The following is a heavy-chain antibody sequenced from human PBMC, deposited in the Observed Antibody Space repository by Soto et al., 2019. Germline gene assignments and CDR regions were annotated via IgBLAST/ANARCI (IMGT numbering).Heavy chain of an antibody. CDR1: GFSFKTFW. CDR3: VSSNIVGRPG. CDR2: INQAEREN. V-gene: IGHV3-7*01. J-gene: IGHJ3*01. Sequence: EMQLVESGGGLVQPGGSLRLSCAASGFSFKTFWMSWFRQAPGKGLEWVANINQAERENHYVDSVKGRFTSSRDNAKSSLYLQMNNLRVEDTAVYYCVSSNIVGRPGGGQGTMVTVSS. D-gene: IGHD6-6*01.